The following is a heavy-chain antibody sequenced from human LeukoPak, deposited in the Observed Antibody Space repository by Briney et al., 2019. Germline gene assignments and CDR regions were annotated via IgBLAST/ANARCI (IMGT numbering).Heavy chain of an antibody. CDR2: IIGSGGST. D-gene: IGHD6-19*01. CDR3: AKISQSIAVAGSFHD. V-gene: IGHV3-23*01. J-gene: IGHJ4*02. Sequence: PGGSLRLSCAASGFTFSSYAMSWVRQAPGKGLEWVSVIIGSGGSTYYADSVKGRFTISRDNSKNTLYLQMNSLRAEDTAVYYCAKISQSIAVAGSFHDWGLGTLVTVSS. CDR1: GFTFSSYA.